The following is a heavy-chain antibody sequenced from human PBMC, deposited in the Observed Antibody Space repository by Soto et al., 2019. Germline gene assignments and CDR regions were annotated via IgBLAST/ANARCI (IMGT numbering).Heavy chain of an antibody. CDR1: GFTFDTYA. V-gene: IGHV3-23*01. Sequence: QLGGYLRISCAASGFTFDTYAMNWVRQAPGKGLAWVSAIGTDSNTYYADSVKGRFTISRDNSRTTLYLQMNSLRAEDTALYYGVRKNPGTRSFYDWGQRSLVTV. CDR3: VRKNPGTRSFYD. CDR2: IGTDSNT. J-gene: IGHJ4*01.